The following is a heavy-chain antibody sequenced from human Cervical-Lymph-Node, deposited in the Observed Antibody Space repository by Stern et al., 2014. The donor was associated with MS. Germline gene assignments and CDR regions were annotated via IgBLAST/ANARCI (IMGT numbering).Heavy chain of an antibody. V-gene: IGHV1-2*02. CDR3: TRALRIADRPSPGGHWFDP. CDR2: INPKSGGT. D-gene: IGHD6-6*01. CDR1: GYIFTDYY. J-gene: IGHJ5*02. Sequence: QVQLVESGVEVEKPGASVKVSCKASGYIFTDYYLHWVRQAPGQGLEWMGRINPKSGGTSYAQSFQGRVTLTRDTSITTAYMDLSRLTSDDTAVYYCTRALRIADRPSPGGHWFDPWGQGTLVIVSS.